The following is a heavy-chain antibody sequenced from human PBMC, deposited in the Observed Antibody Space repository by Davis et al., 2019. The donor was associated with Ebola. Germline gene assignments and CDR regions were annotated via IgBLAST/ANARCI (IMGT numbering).Heavy chain of an antibody. CDR3: AREGTVTTGFDY. D-gene: IGHD4-11*01. J-gene: IGHJ4*02. V-gene: IGHV4-34*01. CDR1: GGSFSGYY. CDR2: IDHSGST. Sequence: PSETLSLTCAVYGGSFSGYYWSWIRQPPGKGLEWIGEIDHSGSTNYNPSLKSRVTISVDTSKNQFSLKLSSVTAADTAVYYCAREGTVTTGFDYWGQGTLVTVSS.